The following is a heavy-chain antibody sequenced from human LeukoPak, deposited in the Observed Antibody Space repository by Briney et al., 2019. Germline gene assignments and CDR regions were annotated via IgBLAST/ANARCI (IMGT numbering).Heavy chain of an antibody. Sequence: KPGGSLGLSCAASGFTFRNFAMSWVRQAPGKGLEWVSSIVGSSSTYYADSLKGRFTISRDNAKNSLYLQMNSLRAEDMAVYYYARIGAGSSRDYWGQGTLVTVSS. D-gene: IGHD6-13*01. CDR1: GFTFRNFA. CDR3: ARIGAGSSRDY. J-gene: IGHJ4*02. V-gene: IGHV3-21*01. CDR2: IVGSSST.